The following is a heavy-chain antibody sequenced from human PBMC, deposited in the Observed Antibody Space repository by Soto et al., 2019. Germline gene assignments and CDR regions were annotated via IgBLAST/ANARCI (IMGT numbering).Heavy chain of an antibody. CDR1: GGSFSGYY. Sequence: SETLSLTCAVYGGSFSGYYWSWIRQPPGKGLEWIGEINHSGSTNYNPSLKSRVTISVDTSKNQFSLKLSSVTAADTAVYYCARGGERGTQFAYWGQGTLVTVSS. CDR3: ARGGERGTQFAY. V-gene: IGHV4-34*01. D-gene: IGHD4-17*01. J-gene: IGHJ4*02. CDR2: INHSGST.